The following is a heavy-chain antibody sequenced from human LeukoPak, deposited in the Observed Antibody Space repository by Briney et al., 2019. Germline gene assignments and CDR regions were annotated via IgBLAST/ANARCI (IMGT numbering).Heavy chain of an antibody. Sequence: ASVKVSCKASGGTFSSYGISWVRQAPGQGLEWMGWISAYNGNTNYAQKLQGRVTMTTDTSTSTAYMELRSLRSDDTAVYYCARDTKLRYFDWLSETLDYWGQGTLVTVSS. CDR1: GGTFSSYG. CDR2: ISAYNGNT. CDR3: ARDTKLRYFDWLSETLDY. D-gene: IGHD3-9*01. J-gene: IGHJ4*02. V-gene: IGHV1-18*01.